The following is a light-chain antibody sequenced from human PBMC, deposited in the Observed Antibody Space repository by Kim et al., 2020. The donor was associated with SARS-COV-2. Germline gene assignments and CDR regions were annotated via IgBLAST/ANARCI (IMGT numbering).Light chain of an antibody. CDR3: RQYGSSPYT. CDR1: QSISSSY. CDR2: VSS. Sequence: EIVLTQSPGTLSLSPGERATLSCRTSQSISSSYLAWYQQKPGQAPRLLIYVSSSRATGIPDRFSGSGSGTDFTLTISRLEPEDFAVYFCRQYGSSPYTFGQGTKLEI. J-gene: IGKJ2*01. V-gene: IGKV3-20*01.